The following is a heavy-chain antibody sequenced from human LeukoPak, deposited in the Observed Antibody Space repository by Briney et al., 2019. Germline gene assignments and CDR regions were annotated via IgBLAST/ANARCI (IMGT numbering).Heavy chain of an antibody. J-gene: IGHJ4*02. CDR2: IHYSGST. CDR3: AREGGRFDFWSGYYY. V-gene: IGHV4-59*12. Sequence: SETLSLTCTVSGDSISSYYWSWIRQPPGKGLEWIGYIHYSGSTNYNPSPKSRVTMSVDTSKSQFSLKLSSVTAADTAVYYCAREGGRFDFWSGYYYWGQGTLVTVSS. D-gene: IGHD3-3*01. CDR1: GDSISSYY.